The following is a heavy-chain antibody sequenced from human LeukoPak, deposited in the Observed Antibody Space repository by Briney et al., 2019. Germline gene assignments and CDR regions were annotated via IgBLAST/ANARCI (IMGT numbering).Heavy chain of an antibody. J-gene: IGHJ4*02. CDR2: IRSDGSYE. V-gene: IGHV3-30*02. Sequence: GGSLRLSCAASGFTFSHYGMHWVRQAPGKGLEWLAFIRSDGSYEYYADSVKGRFTISRDNSKNTLYLQMNSLRHEDTAVYYCAKDEVYVGATYFDYWGQGTLVTVSS. D-gene: IGHD1-26*01. CDR1: GFTFSHYG. CDR3: AKDEVYVGATYFDY.